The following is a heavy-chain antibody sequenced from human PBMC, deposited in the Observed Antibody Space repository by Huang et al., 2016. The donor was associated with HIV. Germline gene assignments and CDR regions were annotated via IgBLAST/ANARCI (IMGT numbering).Heavy chain of an antibody. D-gene: IGHD3-10*01. CDR2: IRYDGSNK. Sequence: QVQLVESGGGVVQPGGSLRLSCAASGFTFSSYGMHWVGQGPGKGLEWVAFIRYDGSNKYYADSVRGRFTISRDNSKNTRYLQMNSLRAEDTAVYYCAKGSMANAFDIWGQGTMVTVSS. CDR1: GFTFSSYG. J-gene: IGHJ3*02. V-gene: IGHV3-30*02. CDR3: AKGSMANAFDI.